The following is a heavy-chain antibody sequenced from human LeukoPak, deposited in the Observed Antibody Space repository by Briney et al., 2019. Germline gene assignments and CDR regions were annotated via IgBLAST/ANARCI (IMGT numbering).Heavy chain of an antibody. CDR2: ISHSGSNL. J-gene: IGHJ4*02. CDR1: GLTFSDSF. D-gene: IGHD3-22*01. Sequence: PGGSLRLSCAASGLTFSDSFRTWIRQAPGKGLNWLSYISHSGSNLDYAESVRGRFTISRDNANHSLYLQINSLRAEDTAVYYCARGDSSGVPDYWGQGTLVTVSS. CDR3: ARGDSSGVPDY. V-gene: IGHV3-11*01.